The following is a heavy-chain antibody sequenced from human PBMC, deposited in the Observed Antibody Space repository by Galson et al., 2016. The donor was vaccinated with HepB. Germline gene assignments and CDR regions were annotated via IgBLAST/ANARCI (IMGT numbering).Heavy chain of an antibody. CDR1: GFTFSSYA. Sequence: SLRLSCAASGFTFSSYAMHWVRQAPGKGLEYASVISDNGGRTYYANSVTGRFTISRDNSKNTLYLQMGSLRAEDMAAYYCAREGRVYNSSGYFFGYFDYWGQGALVTVSS. J-gene: IGHJ4*02. D-gene: IGHD3-22*01. CDR3: AREGRVYNSSGYFFGYFDY. CDR2: ISDNGGRT. V-gene: IGHV3-64*01.